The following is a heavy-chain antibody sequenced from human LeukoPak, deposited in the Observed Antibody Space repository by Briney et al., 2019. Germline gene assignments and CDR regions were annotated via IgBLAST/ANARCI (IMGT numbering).Heavy chain of an antibody. Sequence: SETLSLTCAVYGGSFSGYYWSWIRQSPGKGLEWIGEINHSGSTNYNPSLKSRVTISVDTSKNQFSLKLSSVTAADTAVDYGARALCGSGSRGAFDYWGQGTLVTVSS. D-gene: IGHD3-10*01. V-gene: IGHV4-34*01. CDR3: ARALCGSGSRGAFDY. CDR2: INHSGST. CDR1: GGSFSGYY. J-gene: IGHJ4*02.